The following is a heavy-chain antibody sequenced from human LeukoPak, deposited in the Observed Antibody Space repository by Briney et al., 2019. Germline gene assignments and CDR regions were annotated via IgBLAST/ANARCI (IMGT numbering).Heavy chain of an antibody. CDR1: GGSISSGGYY. D-gene: IGHD1-26*01. CDR3: TREGELMNF. CDR2: MYHSGST. J-gene: IGHJ4*02. Sequence: SETLSLTCTVSGGSISSGGYYWSWIRQPPGKGLEWIGYMYHSGSTYYNPSLKSRVTISVDRSKNQFSLMLTSVTAADTAVYYCTREGELMNFWGQGTLVTVSS. V-gene: IGHV4-30-2*01.